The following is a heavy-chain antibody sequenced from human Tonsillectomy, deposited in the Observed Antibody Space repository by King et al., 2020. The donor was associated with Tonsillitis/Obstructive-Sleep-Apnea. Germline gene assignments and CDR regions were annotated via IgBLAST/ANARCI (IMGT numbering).Heavy chain of an antibody. J-gene: IGHJ4*02. CDR3: ARLVLGYCSSTSCYRVKQGPGGFDY. CDR1: GYTFTSYD. CDR2: MNPNSGNT. V-gene: IGHV1-8*01. Sequence: QLVQSGAEVKKPGASVKVSCKASGYTFTSYDINWVRQATGQGLEWMGWMNPNSGNTGYAQKFQGRVTMTRNTSISTAYMELSRLRSEDTAVYYCARLVLGYCSSTSCYRVKQGPGGFDYWGQGTLVTVSS. D-gene: IGHD2-2*02.